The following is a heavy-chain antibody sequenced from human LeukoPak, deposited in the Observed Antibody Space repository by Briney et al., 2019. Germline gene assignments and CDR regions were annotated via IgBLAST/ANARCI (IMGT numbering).Heavy chain of an antibody. J-gene: IGHJ2*01. Sequence: GGSLRLSCVASGFTFGSYAMSWVRQAPGKGLEWVSSIGGSGGSTYQADSVEGRFTISRDNFQNTLYLQMNSLRAEDTAVYYWAKSPKTTVRTPGYSNLWGRGTLVTVSS. CDR2: IGGSGGST. CDR1: GFTFGSYA. V-gene: IGHV3-23*01. D-gene: IGHD4-17*01. CDR3: AKSPKTTVRTPGYSNL.